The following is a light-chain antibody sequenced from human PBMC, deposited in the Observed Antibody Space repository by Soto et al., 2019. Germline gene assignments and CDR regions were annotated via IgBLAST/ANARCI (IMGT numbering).Light chain of an antibody. Sequence: QSALSQPASVSGAPGQSLTISCTGGSSDIGDVPYVSWYQQHPGKAPKLLISDVSVRPSGVSPRFSGSKSGNTASLTISGLQVEDAATYFCSSYTRSSALEVFGGGTKLTVL. V-gene: IGLV2-14*03. CDR2: DVS. CDR3: SSYTRSSALEV. J-gene: IGLJ3*02. CDR1: SSDIGDVPY.